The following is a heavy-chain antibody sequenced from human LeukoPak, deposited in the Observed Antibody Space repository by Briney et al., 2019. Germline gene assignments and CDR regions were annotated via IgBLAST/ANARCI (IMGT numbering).Heavy chain of an antibody. J-gene: IGHJ4*02. D-gene: IGHD3-9*01. V-gene: IGHV1-2*02. CDR2: INPNDGDT. CDR3: ARGKIWYDILTGYYFDY. Sequence: ASVKVSCKASGYTFTDYYMHWVRQAPGQGFEWMGWINPNDGDTNYAQKFQGRVTMTRDTSISTAHMEVSRLRSEDTAVYYCARGKIWYDILTGYYFDYWGQGTLVTVSS. CDR1: GYTFTDYY.